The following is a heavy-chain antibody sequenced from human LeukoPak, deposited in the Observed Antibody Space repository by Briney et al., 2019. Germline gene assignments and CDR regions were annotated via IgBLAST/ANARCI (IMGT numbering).Heavy chain of an antibody. CDR1: SGSISSYY. Sequence: ETLSLTCTVSSGSISSYYWSWIRQPPGKRLEWIGYIYYSGSTNYNPSLKSRVTISVDTSKNQFSLKLSSVTAADTAVYYCARERYYYDSSGYYYVYYFDYWGQGTLVTVSS. CDR3: ARERYYYDSSGYYYVYYFDY. D-gene: IGHD3-22*01. V-gene: IGHV4-59*01. J-gene: IGHJ4*02. CDR2: IYYSGST.